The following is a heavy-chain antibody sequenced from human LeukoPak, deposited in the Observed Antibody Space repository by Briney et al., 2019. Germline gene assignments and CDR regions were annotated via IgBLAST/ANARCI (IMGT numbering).Heavy chain of an antibody. CDR3: ARASGHYYYYYMDV. D-gene: IGHD1-26*01. CDR2: ISAYNGDA. CDR1: GYTFSSYG. V-gene: IGHV1-18*01. Sequence: ASVKVSCKASGYTFSSYGINWVRQAPGEGLEWMGWISAYNGDAIYAQKFQGRVTMTADTSTNTAYMDLRSLRSDDTAVYYCARASGHYYYYYMDVWAKGTTVTISS. J-gene: IGHJ6*03.